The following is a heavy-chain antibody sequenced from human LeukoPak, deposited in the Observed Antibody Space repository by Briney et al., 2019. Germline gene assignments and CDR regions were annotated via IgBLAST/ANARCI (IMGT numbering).Heavy chain of an antibody. Sequence: SVKVSCKASGGTFSSYAISWVRQAPGQGLEWMGGIIPIFGTANYAQKFQGRVTITADESTSTAYMELSSLRSEDTAVYYCARGGDGYNYGGYYYYMDVWGKGTTVTISS. D-gene: IGHD5-24*01. V-gene: IGHV1-69*13. J-gene: IGHJ6*03. CDR3: ARGGDGYNYGGYYYYMDV. CDR1: GGTFSSYA. CDR2: IIPIFGTA.